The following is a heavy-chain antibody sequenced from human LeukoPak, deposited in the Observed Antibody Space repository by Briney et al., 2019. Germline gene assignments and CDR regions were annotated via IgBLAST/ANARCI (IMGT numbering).Heavy chain of an antibody. CDR2: IYYSGST. CDR3: ARAGGLTANFDY. Sequence: SETLSLTCTVSGGSISGHYWSWIRQPPGKGLEWIGYIYYSGSTNYNPSLKSRVTISVDTSKNQFSLKLSSVTAADTAVYYCARAGGLTANFDYWGQGTLVTVSS. D-gene: IGHD3-16*01. CDR1: GGSISGHY. J-gene: IGHJ4*02. V-gene: IGHV4-59*11.